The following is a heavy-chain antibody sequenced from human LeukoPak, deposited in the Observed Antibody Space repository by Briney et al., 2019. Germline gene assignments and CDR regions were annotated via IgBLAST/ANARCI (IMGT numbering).Heavy chain of an antibody. D-gene: IGHD6-19*01. CDR3: ARCLPQWLTRGGNWFDP. CDR2: IYYSGST. J-gene: IGHJ5*02. Sequence: SETLSLTCTVSGGSISSGGYYWSWIRQHPGKGLEWIGYIYYSGSTYYNPSLKSRVTISVDTSKNQFSLKLSSVTAADTAVYYCARCLPQWLTRGGNWFDPWGQGTLVTVSS. CDR1: GGSISSGGYY. V-gene: IGHV4-31*03.